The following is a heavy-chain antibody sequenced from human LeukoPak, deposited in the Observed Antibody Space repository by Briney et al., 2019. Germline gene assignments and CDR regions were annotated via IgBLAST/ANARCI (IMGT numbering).Heavy chain of an antibody. CDR2: INWNGGST. CDR3: TRESDWNNAFDI. V-gene: IGHV3-20*04. D-gene: IGHD1-1*01. J-gene: IGHJ3*02. Sequence: PGGSLRLSCAGSGVPFDDYGMSWVRQAPGRGLEWVSSINWNGGSTGYADSVKGRFTISRDNAKNSLYMQMNSLRAEDTALYYCTRESDWNNAFDIWGQGTMVTVSS. CDR1: GVPFDDYG.